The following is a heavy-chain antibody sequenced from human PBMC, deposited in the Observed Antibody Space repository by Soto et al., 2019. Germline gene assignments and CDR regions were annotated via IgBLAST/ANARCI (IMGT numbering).Heavy chain of an antibody. CDR1: GGTFSTYA. J-gene: IGHJ4*02. CDR2: IIPMFGTA. Sequence: QVQLVQSGAEVKKPESSVKVSCKAPGGTFSTYAISWVRQAPGQGLEWMGGIIPMFGTANYAQRFQERVTITADESTNTVYMELSSLRSEDTAVYFCASGIQLWLRRINNGYSGWGQGTLVTVSS. D-gene: IGHD5-18*01. V-gene: IGHV1-69*12. CDR3: ASGIQLWLRRINNGYSG.